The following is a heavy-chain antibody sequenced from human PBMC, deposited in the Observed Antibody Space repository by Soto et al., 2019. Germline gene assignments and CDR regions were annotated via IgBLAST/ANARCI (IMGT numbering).Heavy chain of an antibody. D-gene: IGHD3-3*01. CDR1: GFTFSSYG. CDR3: ARTYDYYPGRYYYYGMDV. CDR2: IWYDGSNK. J-gene: IGHJ6*02. V-gene: IGHV3-33*01. Sequence: GGSLRLSCAASGFTFSSYGMHWVRQAPGKGLEWVAVIWYDGSNKYYADSVKGRFTISRDNSKNTLYLQMNSLRAEDTAVYYCARTYDYYPGRYYYYGMDVWGQGTTVTVSS.